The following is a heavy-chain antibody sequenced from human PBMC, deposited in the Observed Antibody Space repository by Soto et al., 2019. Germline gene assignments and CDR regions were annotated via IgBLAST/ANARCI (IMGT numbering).Heavy chain of an antibody. Sequence: QLVQSGSELKKPGSSVKVSCQASGGTFSGYALTRVRRAPGQGLEWMGELVPLFGTTNYAQKFPGRITITADESTKTAYMELNTLTSDDTAVSYCATHGLGVPSPPYFDNWGQGTLVVVSS. CDR1: GGTFSGYA. J-gene: IGHJ4*02. CDR3: ATHGLGVPSPPYFDN. CDR2: LVPLFGTT. V-gene: IGHV1-69*01.